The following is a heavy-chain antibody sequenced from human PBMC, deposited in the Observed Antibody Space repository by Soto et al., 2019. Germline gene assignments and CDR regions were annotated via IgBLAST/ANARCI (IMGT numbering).Heavy chain of an antibody. CDR3: ARRPYRNSFDS. J-gene: IGHJ4*02. Sequence: SGPTLVNPTRTLTLTCTFSGFSLSTSGVSVGWIRQPPAKALEWLAVIYWDGDKRYSPSLKSRLTITKDTSKNQVVLTMTNMDPVDTATYYFARRPYRNSFDSWGQGTLVTVSS. CDR2: IYWDGDK. D-gene: IGHD1-1*01. CDR1: GFSLSTSGVS. V-gene: IGHV2-5*02.